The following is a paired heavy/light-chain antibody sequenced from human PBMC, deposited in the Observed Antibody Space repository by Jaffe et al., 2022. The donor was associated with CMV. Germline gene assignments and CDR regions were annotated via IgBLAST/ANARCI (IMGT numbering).Light chain of an antibody. V-gene: IGLV1-40*01. CDR1: SSNIGAGYD. CDR3: QSYDSSLSGSGYV. Sequence: QSVLTQPPSVSGAPGQRVTISCTGSSSNIGAGYDVHWYQQLPGTAPKLLIYGNSNRPSGVPDRFSGSKSGTSASLAITGLQAEDEADYYCQSYDSSLSGSGYVFGTGTKVTVL. CDR2: GNS. J-gene: IGLJ1*01.
Heavy chain of an antibody. CDR1: GGSISSYY. Sequence: QVQLQESGPGLVKPSETLSLTCTVSGGSISSYYWSWIRQPPGKGLEWIGYIYYSGSTNYNPSLKSRVTISVDTSKNQFSLKLSSVTAADTAVYYCARDPTQNRNYDFWSGDDWYFDLWGRGTLVTVSS. J-gene: IGHJ2*01. CDR3: ARDPTQNRNYDFWSGDDWYFDL. V-gene: IGHV4-59*01. CDR2: IYYSGST. D-gene: IGHD3-3*01.